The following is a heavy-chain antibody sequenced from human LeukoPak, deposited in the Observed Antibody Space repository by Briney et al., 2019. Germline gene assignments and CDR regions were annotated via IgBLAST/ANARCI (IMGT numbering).Heavy chain of an antibody. Sequence: GASVKVSCKASGGTFSSYAISWVRQAPGQGLEWMGGIIPIFGTAKSAQKFQGRVTITADESTSTAYMELSSLRSEDTAVYYCARILILEDRYYYGMDVWGQGTTVTVS. CDR2: IIPIFGTA. J-gene: IGHJ6*02. CDR1: GGTFSSYA. D-gene: IGHD3-3*01. V-gene: IGHV1-69*13. CDR3: ARILILEDRYYYGMDV.